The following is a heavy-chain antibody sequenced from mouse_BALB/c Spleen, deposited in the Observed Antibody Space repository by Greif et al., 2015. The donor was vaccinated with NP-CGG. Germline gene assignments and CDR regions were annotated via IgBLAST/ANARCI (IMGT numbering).Heavy chain of an antibody. Sequence: EVQLVESGGDLVKPGGSLKLSCAASGFTFSSYGMSWVRQTPDKRLEWVATISSGGSYTYYPDSVKGRFTISRDNAKNTLYLQMSSLKSEDTAMYYCARQGYYKEMDYWGQGTSVTVSS. J-gene: IGHJ4*01. CDR2: ISSGGSYT. CDR1: GFTFSSYG. CDR3: ARQGYYKEMDY. V-gene: IGHV5-6*01. D-gene: IGHD2-3*01.